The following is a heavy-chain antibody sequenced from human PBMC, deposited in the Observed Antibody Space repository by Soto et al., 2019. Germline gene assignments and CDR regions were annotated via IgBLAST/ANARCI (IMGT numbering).Heavy chain of an antibody. CDR2: ISGSGGST. CDR3: AKDAYYDFWSGKTWDTAMVNLDY. J-gene: IGHJ4*02. D-gene: IGHD3-3*01. Sequence: GGSLRLSCAASGFTFSSYAMSWVRQAPGKGLEWVSAISGSGGSTYYADSVKGRFTISRDNSKNTLYLQMNSLRAEDTAVYYCAKDAYYDFWSGKTWDTAMVNLDYWGQGTLVTVSS. CDR1: GFTFSSYA. V-gene: IGHV3-23*01.